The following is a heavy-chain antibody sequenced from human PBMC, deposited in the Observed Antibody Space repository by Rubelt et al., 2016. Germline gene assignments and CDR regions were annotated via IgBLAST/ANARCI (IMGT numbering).Heavy chain of an antibody. CDR1: GDSVSSNIAA. CDR3: ARGYKQAIDY. Sequence: QVQLQQSGPGLVRPSQTLSLTCAISGDSVSSNIAAWNWIRQSPSRGLEWLGRPYYTSKWYNDYGTSVKSRATINPDTARDQVSLQLNAVNPDDTAVYYCARGYKQAIDYWGQGTLVTVSS. D-gene: IGHD5-24*01. CDR2: PYYTSKWYN. J-gene: IGHJ4*02. V-gene: IGHV6-1*01.